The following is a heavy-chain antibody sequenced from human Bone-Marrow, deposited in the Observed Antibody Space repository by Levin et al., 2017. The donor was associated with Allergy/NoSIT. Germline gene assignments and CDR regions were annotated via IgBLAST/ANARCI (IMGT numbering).Heavy chain of an antibody. D-gene: IGHD3-10*01. Sequence: PGGSLRLSCVASGFKFSSTTMHWVRQGPGMRLEWLAVISYDGSSTFYADSVNGRFTISRDNSKNSLFLQMDSLRPEDTAIYYCAAAQSTSFYYRAPAGFWGQGARITVSS. V-gene: IGHV3-30-3*01. CDR1: GFKFSSTT. CDR3: AAAQSTSFYYRAPAGF. CDR2: ISYDGSST. J-gene: IGHJ4*02.